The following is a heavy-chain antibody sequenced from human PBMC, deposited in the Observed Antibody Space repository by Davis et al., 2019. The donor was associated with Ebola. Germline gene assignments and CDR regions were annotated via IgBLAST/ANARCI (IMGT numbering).Heavy chain of an antibody. D-gene: IGHD3-22*01. Sequence: MPSETLSLTCTVSGGSVRSGSYYWSWIRQPPGKGLEWIGYIYYSGSTNYNPSLKSRVTISVDTSKNQYSLKLSSVTAADTAVYYCARRTPTYDSSGYYYIFDYWGQGTLVTVSS. J-gene: IGHJ4*02. CDR3: ARRTPTYDSSGYYYIFDY. V-gene: IGHV4-61*01. CDR1: GGSVRSGSYY. CDR2: IYYSGST.